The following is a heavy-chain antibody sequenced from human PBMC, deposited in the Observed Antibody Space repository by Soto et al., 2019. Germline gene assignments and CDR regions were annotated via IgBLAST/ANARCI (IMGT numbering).Heavy chain of an antibody. V-gene: IGHV3-23*01. Sequence: PGGSLRLSCAASGFTFSSYAISWVRQAPGKGLEWVSAISGSGGSTYYADSVKGRFTISRDNSKNTLYLQMNSLRAEDTAVYYCAKAEQWLVFLYFDLWGRGTLVTVSS. CDR2: ISGSGGST. J-gene: IGHJ2*01. CDR3: AKAEQWLVFLYFDL. CDR1: GFTFSSYA. D-gene: IGHD6-19*01.